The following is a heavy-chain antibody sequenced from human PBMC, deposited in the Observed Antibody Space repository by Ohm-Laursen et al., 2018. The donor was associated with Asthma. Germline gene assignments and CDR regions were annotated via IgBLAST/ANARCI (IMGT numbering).Heavy chain of an antibody. J-gene: IGHJ5*02. CDR2: IYSGGST. D-gene: IGHD5-12*01. V-gene: IGHV3-53*01. Sequence: GSLRLSCAASGFTVGSNYMSWVRQAPGKGLEWVSVIYSGGSTYYADSVKGRFTISRDNSKNTLYLQMNSLRGEDTAVYYCARAPYSGYDPPNWFDPWGQGTLVTVSS. CDR3: ARAPYSGYDPPNWFDP. CDR1: GFTVGSNY.